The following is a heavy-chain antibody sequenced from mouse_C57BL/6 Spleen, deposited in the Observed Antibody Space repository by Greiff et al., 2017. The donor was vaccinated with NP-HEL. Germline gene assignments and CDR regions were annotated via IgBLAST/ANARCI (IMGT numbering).Heavy chain of an antibody. J-gene: IGHJ3*01. CDR3: AREGNWDRFAY. D-gene: IGHD4-1*02. CDR2: IHPNSGST. V-gene: IGHV1-64*01. Sequence: QVQLQQPGAELVKPGASVKLSCKASGYTFTSYWMHWVKQRPGQGLEWIGMIHPNSGSTNYNEKFKSKATLTVDKSSSTAYMQLSSLTSEDAAVYYCAREGNWDRFAYWGQGTLVTVSA. CDR1: GYTFTSYW.